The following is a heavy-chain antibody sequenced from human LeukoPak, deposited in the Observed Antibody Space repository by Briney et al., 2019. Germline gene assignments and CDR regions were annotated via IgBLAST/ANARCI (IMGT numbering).Heavy chain of an antibody. CDR3: AKEQMAGAFDY. V-gene: IGHV3-9*01. CDR1: GFTFDDYA. J-gene: IGHJ4*02. CDR2: ISWNSGSI. Sequence: PGRCLSLSCAASGFTFDDYAMHWVRQAPGKGLEWVSGISWNSGSIGYADSVKGRFTISRDNAKNSLYLQMNSLRAEDTALYYCAKEQMAGAFDYWGQGTLVTVSS. D-gene: IGHD6-19*01.